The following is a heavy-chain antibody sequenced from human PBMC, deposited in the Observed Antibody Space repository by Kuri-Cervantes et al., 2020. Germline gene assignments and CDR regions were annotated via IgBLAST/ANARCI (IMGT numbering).Heavy chain of an antibody. Sequence: ESLKISCAVSGYSISSGYYWGWIRQPPGKGLEWIGSIYHSGSTYYNPSLKSRVTISVDTSKNQFSLKLSSVTAADTAVYYCVGDNSSGWSLFYYFDYWGQGTLVTVSS. CDR3: VGDNSSGWSLFYYFDY. CDR2: IYHSGST. V-gene: IGHV4-38-2*02. CDR1: GYSISSGYY. J-gene: IGHJ4*02. D-gene: IGHD6-19*01.